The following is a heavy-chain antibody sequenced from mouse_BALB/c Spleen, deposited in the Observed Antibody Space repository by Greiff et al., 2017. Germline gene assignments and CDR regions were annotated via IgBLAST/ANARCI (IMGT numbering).Heavy chain of an antibody. CDR1: GYTFTSYW. V-gene: IGHV1-7*01. CDR3: ARQVLYYGNYFYAMDY. Sequence: VHLVESGAELAKPGASVKMSCKASGYTFTSYWMHWVKQRPGQGLEWIGYINPSTGYTEYNQKFKDKATLTADKSSSTAYMQLSSLTSEDSAVYYCARQVLYYGNYFYAMDYWGQGTSVTVSS. CDR2: INPSTGYT. J-gene: IGHJ4*01. D-gene: IGHD2-1*01.